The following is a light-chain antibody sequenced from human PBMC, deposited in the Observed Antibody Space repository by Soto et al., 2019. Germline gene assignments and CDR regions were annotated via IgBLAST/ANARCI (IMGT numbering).Light chain of an antibody. CDR1: QSVSSSY. CDR2: GAS. V-gene: IGKV3-20*01. J-gene: IGKJ1*01. Sequence: EIVLTQSPGTLSLSPGERATLSCRASQSVSSSYLAWYQQNPGQAPRLLIYGASSRATGIPDRFSGSGSGTDFTLTISRLETEDFAVYYCQQYGSSPPWTFGQGTKVEIK. CDR3: QQYGSSPPWT.